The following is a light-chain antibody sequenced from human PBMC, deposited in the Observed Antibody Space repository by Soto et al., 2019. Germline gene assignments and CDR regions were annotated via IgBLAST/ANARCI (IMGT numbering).Light chain of an antibody. CDR1: QSVSSSY. CDR3: QQYGSSGT. V-gene: IGKV3-20*01. Sequence: EIVLTQSPGTLSLSPGERATLSRRASQSVSSSYLAWYQQKPGQAPRLLIYGASSRATGIPDRFSGSGSGTDLTLTISRLEPEDFAVYYCQQYGSSGTFGQGTKVDIK. CDR2: GAS. J-gene: IGKJ1*01.